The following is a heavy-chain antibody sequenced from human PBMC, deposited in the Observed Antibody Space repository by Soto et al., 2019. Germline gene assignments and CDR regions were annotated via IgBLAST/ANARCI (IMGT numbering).Heavy chain of an antibody. Sequence: QVQLVQSGAEVKKPASSVKVSCKASGGTFSYFAISWVRQAPGQGLEWMGDIIPVFGTANYAQTFQGRVTITADESTRTAYMGLTSLRSEDTAVYYCASRLPGRDDYNYNNWGQGTLVTVSS. CDR1: GGTFSYFA. CDR3: ASRLPGRDDYNYNN. D-gene: IGHD3-10*01. J-gene: IGHJ4*02. V-gene: IGHV1-69*12. CDR2: IIPVFGTA.